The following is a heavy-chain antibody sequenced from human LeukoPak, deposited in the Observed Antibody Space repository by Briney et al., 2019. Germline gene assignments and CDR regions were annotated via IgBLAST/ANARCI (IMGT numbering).Heavy chain of an antibody. CDR1: GYTFTNYY. CDR3: ARGGGRSVTYYFDS. D-gene: IGHD1-26*01. V-gene: IGHV1-46*01. CDR2: IDPSGGST. Sequence: ASVKVSCKASGYTFTNYYIHWVRQAPGQGLEWLGIIDPSGGSTTYAQKFQGRVSMTRDKSTSTVYMELSSLRSEDTAVYYCARGGGRSVTYYFDSWGQGALVTVSS. J-gene: IGHJ4*02.